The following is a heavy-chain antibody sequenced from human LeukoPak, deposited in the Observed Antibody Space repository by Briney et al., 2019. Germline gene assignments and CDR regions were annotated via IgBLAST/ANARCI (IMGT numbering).Heavy chain of an antibody. D-gene: IGHD5-18*01. Sequence: ASVKVSCKASGYTFTSYAMNWVRQAPGQGLEWMGWINTNTGNPTYAQGFTGRFVFSLDTSVSTAYLQISSLKAEDTAVYYCAKRGYSYGGTKRHFDYWGQGTLVTVSS. CDR2: INTNTGNP. CDR1: GYTFTSYA. V-gene: IGHV7-4-1*02. J-gene: IGHJ4*02. CDR3: AKRGYSYGGTKRHFDY.